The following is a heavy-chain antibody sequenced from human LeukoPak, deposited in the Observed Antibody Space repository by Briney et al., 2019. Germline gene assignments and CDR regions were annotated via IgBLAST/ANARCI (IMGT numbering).Heavy chain of an antibody. D-gene: IGHD5-18*01. CDR1: GYRFTSYW. CDR2: IYPGDAEK. Sequence: GESLKISCKGSGYRFTSYWIAWVRQMPGKGLEWMGIIYPGDAEKRYSPSFQGQVTISVDKSITTAYLQWSSLQASDTAIYYCARRGGGGYSYGYGYFDYWGQGTLVTVAS. CDR3: ARRGGGGYSYGYGYFDY. J-gene: IGHJ4*02. V-gene: IGHV5-51*01.